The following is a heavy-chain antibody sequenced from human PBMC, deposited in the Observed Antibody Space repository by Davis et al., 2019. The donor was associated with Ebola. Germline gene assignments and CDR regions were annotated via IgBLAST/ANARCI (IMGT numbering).Heavy chain of an antibody. CDR3: ARRGVYYDFWSGYYHYYYGMDV. Sequence: GESLKISCAASGFTFSSYSMNWVRQAPGKGLEWVSSISSSSSYIYYADSVKGRFTISRDNAKNSLYLQMNSLRAEDTAVYYCARRGVYYDFWSGYYHYYYGMDVWGQGTTVTVSS. D-gene: IGHD3-3*01. J-gene: IGHJ6*02. CDR2: ISSSSSYI. CDR1: GFTFSSYS. V-gene: IGHV3-21*04.